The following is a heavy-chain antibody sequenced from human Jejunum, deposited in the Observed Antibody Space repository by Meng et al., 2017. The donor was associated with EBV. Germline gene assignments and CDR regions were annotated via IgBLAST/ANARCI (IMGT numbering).Heavy chain of an antibody. J-gene: IGHJ4*02. V-gene: IGHV4-4*02. Sequence: QLLLKEPGPVLVKPSATLSLTCAVSSGSIFSSNWWTWVRQPPGKGLEWIGEIYHSGSTNYNPSLKSRITMSLDKSKNQFFLKLRSVTAADTAVYYCASIHPSIDSWRPGTLVTVSS. CDR1: SGSIFSSNW. CDR2: IYHSGST. CDR3: ASIHPSIDS. D-gene: IGHD2-21*01.